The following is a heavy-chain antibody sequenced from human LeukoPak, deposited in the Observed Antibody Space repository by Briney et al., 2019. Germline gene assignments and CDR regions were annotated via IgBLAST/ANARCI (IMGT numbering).Heavy chain of an antibody. CDR1: GGSISSSSYY. CDR2: IYYSGST. CDR3: ARQNHPSGVWYYDSSGYSRFDY. J-gene: IGHJ4*02. D-gene: IGHD3-22*01. V-gene: IGHV4-39*01. Sequence: SETLSLTCTVSGGSISSSSYYWGWIRQPPGKGLEWIGSIYYSGSTYYNPSLKSRVTISVDTSKNQFSLKLSSVPAADTVVYYCARQNHPSGVWYYDSSGYSRFDYWGQGTLVTVSS.